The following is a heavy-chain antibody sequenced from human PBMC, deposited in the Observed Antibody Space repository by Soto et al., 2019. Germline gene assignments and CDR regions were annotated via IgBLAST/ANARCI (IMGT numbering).Heavy chain of an antibody. V-gene: IGHV3-23*01. CDR1: GFTFSSYA. J-gene: IGHJ6*03. D-gene: IGHD2-2*01. CDR2: ISGSGGST. CDR3: ATPFYCSSTSCIYYYYYYMDV. Sequence: GGSLRLSCAASGFTFSSYAMSWVRQAPGKGLEWVSAISGSGGSTYYADSVKGRFTISRDNSKNTLYLQMNSLRAEDTAVYYCATPFYCSSTSCIYYYYYYMDVWGKGTTVTVSS.